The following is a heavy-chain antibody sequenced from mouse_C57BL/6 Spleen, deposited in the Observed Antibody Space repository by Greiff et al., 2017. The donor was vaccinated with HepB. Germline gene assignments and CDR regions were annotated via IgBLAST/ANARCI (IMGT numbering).Heavy chain of an antibody. Sequence: EVQLQQSGAELVRPGASVKLSCTASGFNIKDYYMHWVKQRPEQGLEWIGRIDPEDGDTEYAPKFQGKATMTADTSSNTAYLQLSSLTSEDTAVYYCTPTWVYYSYAMDYWGQGTSVTVSS. J-gene: IGHJ4*01. CDR2: IDPEDGDT. V-gene: IGHV14-1*01. CDR3: TPTWVYYSYAMDY. CDR1: GFNIKDYY. D-gene: IGHD1-1*01.